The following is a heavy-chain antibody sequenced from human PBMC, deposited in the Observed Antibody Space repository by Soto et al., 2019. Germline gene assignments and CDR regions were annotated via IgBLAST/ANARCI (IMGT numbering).Heavy chain of an antibody. V-gene: IGHV4-31*03. J-gene: IGHJ5*02. CDR3: ARDVRDTGYSYWFDP. D-gene: IGHD3-9*01. Sequence: SETLSLTCTVSGGSISRSAYYWGWVRQPPGKGLEWIGYIKYSGTTHYNPSLKSRVNISFDKSKNQVFLNLRFVTGADTAVYFCARDVRDTGYSYWFDPWGQGILVTVSS. CDR1: GGSISRSAYY. CDR2: IKYSGTT.